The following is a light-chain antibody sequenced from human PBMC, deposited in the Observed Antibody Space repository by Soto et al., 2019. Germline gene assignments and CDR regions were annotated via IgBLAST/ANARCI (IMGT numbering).Light chain of an antibody. CDR1: QSVRSN. V-gene: IGKV3-11*01. CDR3: QQRSSWPWT. Sequence: EIVLTQSPATLSLSPGERATLSCRASQSVRSNLAWYQQKPGQAPRLLIYDASNRATGIPGRFSGSGSGTDFTLTITTLEPEDFAVYCCQQRSSWPWTFGQGAKVEIK. J-gene: IGKJ1*01. CDR2: DAS.